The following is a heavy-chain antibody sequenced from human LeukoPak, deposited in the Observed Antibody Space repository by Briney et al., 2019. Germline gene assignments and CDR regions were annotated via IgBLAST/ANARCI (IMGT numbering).Heavy chain of an antibody. Sequence: GSLRLSCAASGFTFSDYYMSWIRQAPGKGLEWVSAISGSGGSTYYADSVKGRFTISRDNSKNTLYLQMNSLRAEDTAVYYCARVDGGFLEWLFDYWGQGTLVTVSS. CDR2: ISGSGGST. V-gene: IGHV3-23*01. J-gene: IGHJ4*02. D-gene: IGHD3-3*01. CDR1: GFTFSDYY. CDR3: ARVDGGFLEWLFDY.